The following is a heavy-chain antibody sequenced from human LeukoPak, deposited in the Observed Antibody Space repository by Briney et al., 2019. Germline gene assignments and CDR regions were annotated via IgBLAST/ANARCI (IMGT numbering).Heavy chain of an antibody. Sequence: ASVKVSCKASGYTFTGYYMHCVRQAPGQGLEWMGWINPNSGGTNYAQKFQGRVTMTRDTSISTAYMEPRRLRSDDTAVYYCARGVPLYNYFDYWGQGTLVTVSS. CDR2: INPNSGGT. CDR1: GYTFTGYY. D-gene: IGHD3-3*01. CDR3: ARGVPLYNYFDY. V-gene: IGHV1-2*02. J-gene: IGHJ4*02.